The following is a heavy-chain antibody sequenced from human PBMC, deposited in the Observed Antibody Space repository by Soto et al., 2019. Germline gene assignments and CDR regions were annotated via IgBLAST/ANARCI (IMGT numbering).Heavy chain of an antibody. CDR3: ARSSGWRHVVGYKYGLDV. Sequence: QVQLVESGGGLVKPGGSLRLSCTGSGFIFSDYMTWIRQAPGKGLEWVSYISGSGAYTKYADSVRGRFTISRDNAKNSLWLQINSLRAEDTAVYYCARSSGWRHVVGYKYGLDVWGQGTKVIVSS. CDR1: GFIFSDY. CDR2: ISGSGAYT. V-gene: IGHV3-11*06. J-gene: IGHJ6*02. D-gene: IGHD5-18*01.